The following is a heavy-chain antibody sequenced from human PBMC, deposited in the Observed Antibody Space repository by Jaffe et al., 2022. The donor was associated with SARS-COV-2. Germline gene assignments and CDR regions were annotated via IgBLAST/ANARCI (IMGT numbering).Heavy chain of an antibody. CDR2: ISNSGATT. V-gene: IGHV3-23*04. Sequence: VRLVESGGGLVQTGGSLRLSCTVSGFTFSTCAMTWVRQTPGKGLEWVSGISNSGATTYYADSVRGRFTISRDNSKNTLYLQMNSLIVDDTAVYYCAREPSPFCSGNICYFDYWGQGTLLTVSS. CDR3: AREPSPFCSGNICYFDY. CDR1: GFTFSTCA. J-gene: IGHJ4*02. D-gene: IGHD2-15*01.